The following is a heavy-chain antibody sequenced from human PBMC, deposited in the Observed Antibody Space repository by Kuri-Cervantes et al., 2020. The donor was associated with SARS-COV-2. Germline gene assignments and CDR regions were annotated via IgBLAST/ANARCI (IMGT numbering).Heavy chain of an antibody. CDR2: TYYRSKWYN. CDR1: GDSVSSNTAA. V-gene: IGHV6-1*01. J-gene: IGHJ6*02. Sequence: SCAISGDSVSSNTAAWNWIRQSPSRGLEWLGRTYYRSKWYNDYAVSVKSRITINPDTSKNQFSLHLNSVTPEDTAVYYCARVHPGPEFYYGMDVWGQGPTVTVSS. CDR3: ARVHPGPEFYYGMDV. D-gene: IGHD3-10*01.